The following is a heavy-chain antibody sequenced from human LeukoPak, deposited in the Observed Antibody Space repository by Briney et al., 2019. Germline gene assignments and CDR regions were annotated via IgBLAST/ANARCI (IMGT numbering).Heavy chain of an antibody. CDR3: ARGDYYDSSGYPSYWYFDL. Sequence: PSETLSLTCAVSGGSISSGGYSWSWIRQPPGKGLEWIGYIYHSGSTYYNPSLKGRVTISVDRSKNQFSLKLSSVTAADTAVYYCARGDYYDSSGYPSYWYFDLWGRGTLVTVSS. CDR2: IYHSGST. J-gene: IGHJ2*01. D-gene: IGHD3-22*01. V-gene: IGHV4-30-2*01. CDR1: GGSISSGGYS.